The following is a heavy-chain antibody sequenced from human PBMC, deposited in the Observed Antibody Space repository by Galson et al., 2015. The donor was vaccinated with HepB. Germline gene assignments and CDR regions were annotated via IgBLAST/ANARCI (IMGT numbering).Heavy chain of an antibody. D-gene: IGHD6-13*01. CDR3: ANRITAVGTFEY. CDR2: IGGGGATT. J-gene: IGHJ4*02. V-gene: IGHV3-23*01. Sequence: SLRLSCAASGFTFSSYAMSWVRQAPGKGLEWVSLIGGGGATTYYADSVKGRFTISRDNSKSTLYLQMNSLRAEDTAVYYCANRITAVGTFEYWGQGTLVTVSS. CDR1: GFTFSSYA.